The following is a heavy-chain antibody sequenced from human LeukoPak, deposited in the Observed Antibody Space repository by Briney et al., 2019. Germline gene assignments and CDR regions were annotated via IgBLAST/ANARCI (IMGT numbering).Heavy chain of an antibody. J-gene: IGHJ4*02. CDR1: GFTFSSYS. V-gene: IGHV3-21*01. CDR2: ISSSSYI. CDR3: ARWFGEPYSDY. Sequence: GGSLRLSCAASGFTFSSYSMNWVRQAPGKGLEWVSSISSSSYIYYADSVKGRFTISRDNAKNSLYLQMNSLRAEDTAVYYCARWFGEPYSDYWGQGTLVTVSS. D-gene: IGHD3-10*01.